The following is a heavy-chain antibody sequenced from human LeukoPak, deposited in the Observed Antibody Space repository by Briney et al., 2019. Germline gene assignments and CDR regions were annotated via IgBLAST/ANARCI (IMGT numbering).Heavy chain of an antibody. D-gene: IGHD6-13*01. J-gene: IGHJ5*02. CDR1: GFTFSDYY. Sequence: EGSLRVSCAASGFTFSDYYMSWIRQAPGKGVECVSYISSSGSAIYYADSVKGRFTISRDNAKNSLYLQMNSLRAEDTAVYYCANHAYHSNSLGGSSWYPHWFDPWGQGTLVTVSS. CDR2: ISSSGSAI. CDR3: ANHAYHSNSLGGSSWYPHWFDP. V-gene: IGHV3-11*01.